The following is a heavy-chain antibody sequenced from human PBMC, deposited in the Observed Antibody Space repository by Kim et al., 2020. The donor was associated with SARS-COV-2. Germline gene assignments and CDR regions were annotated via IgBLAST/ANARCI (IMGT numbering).Heavy chain of an antibody. V-gene: IGHV4-31*02. CDR3: ARARITMIVVVTYFDY. D-gene: IGHD3-22*01. Sequence: LKRRVPISVDTSKNQFSLKLSSVTAADTAVYYCARARITMIVVVTYFDYWGQGTLVTVSS. J-gene: IGHJ4*02.